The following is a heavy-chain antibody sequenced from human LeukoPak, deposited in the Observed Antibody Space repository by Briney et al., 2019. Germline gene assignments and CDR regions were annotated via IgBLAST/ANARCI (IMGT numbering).Heavy chain of an antibody. V-gene: IGHV3-21*01. D-gene: IGHD6-19*01. CDR1: GFTFSSYS. CDR3: ARETDAVAGHFDY. Sequence: PGGSLRLSCAASGFTFSSYSMKWIRQAPGKGLERVSSISSSSSYIYYADSVKGRCTISRDNAKNSLYLQMNSLRAEDTAVYYCARETDAVAGHFDYWGQGTLVTVSS. CDR2: ISSSSSYI. J-gene: IGHJ4*02.